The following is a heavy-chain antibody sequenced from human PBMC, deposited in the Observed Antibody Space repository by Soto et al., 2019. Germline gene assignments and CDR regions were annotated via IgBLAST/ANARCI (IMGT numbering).Heavy chain of an antibody. V-gene: IGHV1-3*05. CDR2: TNAGNGNT. Sequence: QFQLVQSGAEEKKLGASVKVSCKAFGYTFTSYAMHWVRQAPGQRLEGMGWTNAGNGNTKYSQKFQGRVTITRDTPGSTAYMDLSSLRSEDTGVYFCEGGRGGVASRGDYLGQGTLVTVSS. J-gene: IGHJ4*02. D-gene: IGHD2-15*01. CDR1: GYTFTSYA. CDR3: EGGRGGVASRGDY.